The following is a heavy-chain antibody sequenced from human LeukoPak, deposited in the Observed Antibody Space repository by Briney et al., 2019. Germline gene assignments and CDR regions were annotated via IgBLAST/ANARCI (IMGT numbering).Heavy chain of an antibody. J-gene: IGHJ4*02. Sequence: GGSLRLSCAASGFTVSSNYMSWVRQAPGKGLEWVSVIYSGGSTYYADSVKGRFTISRDNSKNTLYLQMNSLRAEDTAVYYCARGEVMGATHRHFDYWGQGTLVTVSS. V-gene: IGHV3-53*01. CDR3: ARGEVMGATHRHFDY. D-gene: IGHD1-26*01. CDR1: GFTVSSNY. CDR2: IYSGGST.